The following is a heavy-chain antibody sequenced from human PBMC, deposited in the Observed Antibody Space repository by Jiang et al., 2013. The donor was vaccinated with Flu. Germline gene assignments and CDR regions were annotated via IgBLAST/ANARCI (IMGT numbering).Heavy chain of an antibody. CDR3: ARDQVEGDYEAALDY. CDR1: GGSISSGGYY. V-gene: IGHV4-31*03. D-gene: IGHD4-17*01. Sequence: GSGLVKPSQTLSLTCTVSGGSISSGGYYWSWIRRHPGKGLEWIGYIYYSGSTYYNPSLKSRVTISVDTSKNQFSLKLSSVTAADTAVYYCARDQVEGDYEAALDYWGQGTLVTVSS. J-gene: IGHJ4*02. CDR2: IYYSGST.